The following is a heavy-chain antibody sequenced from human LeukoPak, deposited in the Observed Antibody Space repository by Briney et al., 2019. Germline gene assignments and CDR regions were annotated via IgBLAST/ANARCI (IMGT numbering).Heavy chain of an antibody. CDR2: ISAYNGNT. J-gene: IGHJ4*02. D-gene: IGHD3-10*01. CDR1: GYTFTSYG. Sequence: GASVKVSCTASGYTFTSYGISWVRQAPGQGLEWMGWISAYNGNTNYAQKLQGRVTMTTDTSTSTAYMELRSLRSDDTAVYYCARAPAVPLYGSGSYGDYWGQGTLVTVSS. CDR3: ARAPAVPLYGSGSYGDY. V-gene: IGHV1-18*01.